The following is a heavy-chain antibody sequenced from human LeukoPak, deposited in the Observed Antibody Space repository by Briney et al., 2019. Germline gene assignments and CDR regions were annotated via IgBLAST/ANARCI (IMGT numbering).Heavy chain of an antibody. Sequence: PGGSLRLSCAASGFTFSRYEMNWVRQAPGKELEWVSYITSSGSPIFYADSVKGRFTISRDDSKNTLYLQMNSLRAEDTALYYCARAPFYYDSSGYPYFDGWGQGTLVTVSS. J-gene: IGHJ4*02. CDR1: GFTFSRYE. D-gene: IGHD3-22*01. CDR2: ITSSGSPI. V-gene: IGHV3-48*03. CDR3: ARAPFYYDSSGYPYFDG.